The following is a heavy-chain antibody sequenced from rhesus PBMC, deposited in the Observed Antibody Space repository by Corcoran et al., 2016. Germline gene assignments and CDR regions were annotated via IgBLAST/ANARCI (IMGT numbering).Heavy chain of an antibody. CDR1: GASISSYL. J-gene: IGHJ4*01. Sequence: QVQLQESGPGLLKPSETLSLTCAVSGASISSYLWNWIRQPPGKGLEWIGEINGKSGSTNYNPSLKSRVTISKDASKNQFSLKLSSVTAADTAVYYCARARIAADGDYWGQGVLVTVSS. V-gene: IGHV4-80*01. CDR2: INGKSGST. CDR3: ARARIAADGDY. D-gene: IGHD6-25*01.